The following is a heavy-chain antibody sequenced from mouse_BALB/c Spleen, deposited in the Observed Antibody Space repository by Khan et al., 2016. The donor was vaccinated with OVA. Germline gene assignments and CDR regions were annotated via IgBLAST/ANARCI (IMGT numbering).Heavy chain of an antibody. CDR1: GYTFTSYW. CDR2: TNPTNGRT. D-gene: IGHD2-5*01. V-gene: IGHV1S81*02. CDR3: ARIRKIVTTYVDY. Sequence: QVQLKQSGAELVKAGASVKMSCKAAGYTFTSYWMHWVKQRLGQGLEWFAETNPTNGRTYYNETFKSKATLTVDKSSSTAYMLLSGPTFQDSAVYSAARIRKIVTTYVDYWGQDTTLTVSS. J-gene: IGHJ2*01.